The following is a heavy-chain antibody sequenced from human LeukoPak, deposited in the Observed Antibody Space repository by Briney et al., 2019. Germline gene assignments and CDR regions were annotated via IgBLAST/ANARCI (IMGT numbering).Heavy chain of an antibody. D-gene: IGHD3-3*01. Sequence: SETLSLTCTVSGGSISSGGYYWSWIRQHPGKGLEWIGYIYYSGGTYYNPSLKSRVTISVDTSKNQFSLKLSSVTAADTAVYYCATTYYDFWSGYYPFDIWGQGTMVTVSS. J-gene: IGHJ3*02. V-gene: IGHV4-31*03. CDR2: IYYSGGT. CDR1: GGSISSGGYY. CDR3: ATTYYDFWSGYYPFDI.